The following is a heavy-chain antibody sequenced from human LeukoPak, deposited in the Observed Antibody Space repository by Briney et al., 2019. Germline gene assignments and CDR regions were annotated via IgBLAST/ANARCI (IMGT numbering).Heavy chain of an antibody. V-gene: IGHV4-59*01. CDR1: GGSISSYY. J-gene: IGHJ4*02. D-gene: IGHD5-12*01. Sequence: SETLSLTCTVSGGSISSYYWSWIPQPPGKGLEWIGYIYYSGSTNYNPSLKSRVTISVDTSKNQFSLKLSSVTAADTAVYYCARGKWLATYWGQGTLVTVSS. CDR3: ARGKWLATY. CDR2: IYYSGST.